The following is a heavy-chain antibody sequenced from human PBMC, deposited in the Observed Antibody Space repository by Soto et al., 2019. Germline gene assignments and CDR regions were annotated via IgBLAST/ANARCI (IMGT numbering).Heavy chain of an antibody. CDR3: ARVFPDGWVEPGVVRGYLDT. CDR1: ADSFSSYG. Sequence: QVQLVQSGAEVKEPGSAVKVSCKAPADSFSSYGISWVRQAPGQGLEWMGGIIPIFGTTNYAEKFQGRVTITADESTNTGCMELSSLRSEDTALYYCARVFPDGWVEPGVVRGYLDTWGRGTLVTVSS. D-gene: IGHD3-3*01. J-gene: IGHJ4*02. V-gene: IGHV1-69*01. CDR2: IIPIFGTT.